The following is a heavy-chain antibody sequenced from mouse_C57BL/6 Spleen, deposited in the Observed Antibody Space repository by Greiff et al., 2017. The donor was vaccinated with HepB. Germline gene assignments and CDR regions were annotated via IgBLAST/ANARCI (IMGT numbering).Heavy chain of an antibody. D-gene: IGHD2-1*01. CDR3: ARSGDGNFDY. Sequence: EVQLQQSGPELVKPGASVKISCKASGYTFTDYYMNWVKQSHGKSLEWIGDINPNNGGTSYNQKFKGKATLTVDKSSSTAYMELRSLTSEDSAVYYCARSGDGNFDYWGQGTTLTVSS. J-gene: IGHJ2*01. V-gene: IGHV1-26*01. CDR2: INPNNGGT. CDR1: GYTFTDYY.